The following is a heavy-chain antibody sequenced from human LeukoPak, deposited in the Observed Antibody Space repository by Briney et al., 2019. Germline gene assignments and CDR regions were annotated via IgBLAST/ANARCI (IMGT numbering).Heavy chain of an antibody. Sequence: PSETLSLTCSVSGGFISNYYWSWIRQPPGKGLEWIGYMYYTGSTNYNPSLKSRVTISVDTSKNQFSLKLSSVTAEDTAVYYCARETLYVSYFQHWGQGTLVTVSS. CDR2: MYYTGST. V-gene: IGHV4-59*01. CDR1: GGFISNYY. D-gene: IGHD3-10*02. J-gene: IGHJ1*01. CDR3: ARETLYVSYFQH.